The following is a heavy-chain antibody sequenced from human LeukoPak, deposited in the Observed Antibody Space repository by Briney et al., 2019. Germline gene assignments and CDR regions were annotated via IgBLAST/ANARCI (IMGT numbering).Heavy chain of an antibody. CDR3: TRPVTTGWFDP. V-gene: IGHV1-69*04. Sequence: ASVKVSCKASGGTFNAITWVRQAPGQGLEWMGRFIPILAIANYAQKFQGRVTITADKSTNTAYMELTSLKSEDTAVYYCTRPVTTGWFDPWGQGTLVIVSS. J-gene: IGHJ5*02. CDR1: GGTFNA. CDR2: FIPILAIA. D-gene: IGHD4-17*01.